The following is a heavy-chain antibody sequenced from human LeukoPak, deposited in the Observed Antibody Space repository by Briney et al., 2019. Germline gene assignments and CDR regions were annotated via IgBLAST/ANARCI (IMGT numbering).Heavy chain of an antibody. CDR2: VNRDGSET. Sequence: GGSLRLSCAASGFALSSHWMTWVRQVPGRGPEWVANVNRDGSETYYLDSVKGRFTISKDNAKNSLYLQMNSLRAEDSALYHCARNNGMDVWGQGTTVIVSS. CDR3: ARNNGMDV. CDR1: GFALSSHW. V-gene: IGHV3-7*03. J-gene: IGHJ6*02.